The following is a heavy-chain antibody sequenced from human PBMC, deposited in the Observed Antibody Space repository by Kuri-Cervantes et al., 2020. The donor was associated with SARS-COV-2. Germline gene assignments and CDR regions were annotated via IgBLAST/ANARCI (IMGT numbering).Heavy chain of an antibody. Sequence: ASVKVSCKASGYTFTSYGISWVRQAPGQGLEWMGWISAYNGNTNYAQKFQGRVTITRDTSASTAYMELSSLRSEDTAVYYCARVAYYDSRFDPWGQGTLVTVSS. V-gene: IGHV1-18*01. D-gene: IGHD3-3*01. J-gene: IGHJ5*02. CDR1: GYTFTSYG. CDR2: ISAYNGNT. CDR3: ARVAYYDSRFDP.